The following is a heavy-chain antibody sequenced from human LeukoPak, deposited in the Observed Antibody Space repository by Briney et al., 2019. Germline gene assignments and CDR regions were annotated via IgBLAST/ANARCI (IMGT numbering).Heavy chain of an antibody. J-gene: IGHJ6*03. CDR3: SRHVTESSRWHGFHFYYMDI. CDR2: IYGSGSA. Sequence: SEALSLTCSVSGGSFSHYYWAWVRLPPGKGLEWIGNIYGSGSATYNPSLRSRVTISRDTSKSQVYLILSSVRAADTAEYYCSRHVTESSRWHGFHFYYMDIWGRGITVAVS. D-gene: IGHD6-19*01. V-gene: IGHV4-59*08. CDR1: GGSFSHYY.